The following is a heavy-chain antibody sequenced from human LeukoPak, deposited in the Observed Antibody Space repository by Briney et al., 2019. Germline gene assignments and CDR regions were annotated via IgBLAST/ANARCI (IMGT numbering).Heavy chain of an antibody. D-gene: IGHD3-16*02. CDR3: ARTYYDYVWGSYRFHWFDP. Sequence: ASVKVSCKAPGYTLTGYYMHWVRQAPGQGLEWMGWINPNSGGTNYAQKFQGRVTMTRDTSISTAYMELSRLRSDDTAVYYCARTYYDYVWGSYRFHWFDPWGQGTLVTVSS. J-gene: IGHJ5*02. CDR1: GYTLTGYY. CDR2: INPNSGGT. V-gene: IGHV1-2*02.